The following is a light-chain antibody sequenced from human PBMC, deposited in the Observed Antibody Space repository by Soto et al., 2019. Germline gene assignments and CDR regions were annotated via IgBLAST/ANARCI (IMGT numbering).Light chain of an antibody. CDR3: QQYNSHDDIA. Sequence: DIQITQSPSTLSASVGDRVTITCRASQSITSWLAWYQQKQGKAPNLLIYDASSLQSGVPSRFSGSGSGTEFTLTISSLQPDDSATYYCQQYNSHDDIAFGRGNKVEIK. CDR2: DAS. J-gene: IGKJ4*01. CDR1: QSITSW. V-gene: IGKV1-5*01.